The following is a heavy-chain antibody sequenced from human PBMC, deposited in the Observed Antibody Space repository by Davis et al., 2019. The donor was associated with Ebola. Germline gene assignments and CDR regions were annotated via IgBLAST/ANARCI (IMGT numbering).Heavy chain of an antibody. J-gene: IGHJ5*02. V-gene: IGHV3-23*01. CDR3: AKEKTTVTTRAWFDP. D-gene: IGHD4-17*01. CDR2: ISGSGGST. CDR1: GFTFSSYA. Sequence: GESLKISCAASGFTFSSYAMSWVRQAPGKGLEWVSAISGSGGSTYYADSVKGRFTISRDNSKNTLYLQMNSLRAEDTAVYYCAKEKTTVTTRAWFDPWGQGTLVTVSS.